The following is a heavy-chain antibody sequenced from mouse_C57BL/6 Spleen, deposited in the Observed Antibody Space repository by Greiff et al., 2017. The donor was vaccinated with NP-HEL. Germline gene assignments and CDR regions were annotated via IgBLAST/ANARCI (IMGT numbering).Heavy chain of an antibody. CDR2: ISDGGSYT. V-gene: IGHV5-4*01. D-gene: IGHD2-3*01. Sequence: DVKLQESGGGLVKPGGSLKLSCAASGFTFSSYAMSWVRQTPEKRLEWVATISDGGSYTYYPDNVKGRLTISRDNAKNNLYLQMSHLKSEDTAMYYCARDRDGSSWFAYWGQGTLVTVSA. J-gene: IGHJ3*01. CDR3: ARDRDGSSWFAY. CDR1: GFTFSSYA.